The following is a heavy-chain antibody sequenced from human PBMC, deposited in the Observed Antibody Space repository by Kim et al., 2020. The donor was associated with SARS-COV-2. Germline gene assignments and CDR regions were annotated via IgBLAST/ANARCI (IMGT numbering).Heavy chain of an antibody. CDR3: AKDRRLVVPAAIPSQWELLPDY. J-gene: IGHJ4*02. D-gene: IGHD2-2*01. CDR2: ISGSGGST. V-gene: IGHV3-23*01. Sequence: GGSLRLSCAASGFTFSSYAMSWVRQAPGKGLEWVSAISGSGGSTYYADSVKGRFTISRDNSKNTLYLQMNSLRAEDTAVYYCAKDRRLVVPAAIPSQWELLPDYWGQGTLVTVSS. CDR1: GFTFSSYA.